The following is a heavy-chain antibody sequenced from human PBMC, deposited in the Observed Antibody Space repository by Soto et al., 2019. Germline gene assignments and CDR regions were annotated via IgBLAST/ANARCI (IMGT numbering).Heavy chain of an antibody. Sequence: EVQLVESGGGLVQPGGSLRLSCAASGFTFSNYNMNWVRQAPGKGLEWVSYISYSGTTIYYADSVQGRFTISRDNAQNSLFLQMNSLRADDTAVYYCARDRSDGSASKYWGQGTLVTVSP. CDR1: GFTFSNYN. CDR3: ARDRSDGSASKY. J-gene: IGHJ4*02. V-gene: IGHV3-48*01. CDR2: ISYSGTTI. D-gene: IGHD6-19*01.